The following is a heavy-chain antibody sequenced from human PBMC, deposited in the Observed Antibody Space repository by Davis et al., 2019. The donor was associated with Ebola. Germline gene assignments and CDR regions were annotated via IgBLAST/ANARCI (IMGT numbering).Heavy chain of an antibody. CDR2: IYHSGST. D-gene: IGHD3-3*01. CDR1: GFTFSDYY. J-gene: IGHJ6*04. CDR3: ARGGTLKYYDFWSGYWDRYGMDV. Sequence: SCAASGFTFSDYYMSWIRQPPGKGLEWIGYIYHSGSTYYNPSLKSRVTISVDRSKNQFSLKLSSVTAADTAMYYCARGGTLKYYDFWSGYWDRYGMDVWGKGTTVTVTS. V-gene: IGHV4-30-2*01.